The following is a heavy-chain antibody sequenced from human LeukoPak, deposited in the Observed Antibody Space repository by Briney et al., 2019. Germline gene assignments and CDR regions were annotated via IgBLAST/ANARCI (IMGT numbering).Heavy chain of an antibody. CDR3: ARLEGRLYYYDSSGYYNGGGFDY. Sequence: SGGSLRLSCAASGFTFSSYAMSWVRQAPGKGLEWVSAISGSGGTTAYTDSVKGRFTISRDNSKNTLYLQMNSLRVEDTAVYYCARLEGRLYYYDSSGYYNGGGFDYWGQGTLVTVSS. V-gene: IGHV3-23*01. D-gene: IGHD3-22*01. J-gene: IGHJ4*02. CDR1: GFTFSSYA. CDR2: ISGSGGTT.